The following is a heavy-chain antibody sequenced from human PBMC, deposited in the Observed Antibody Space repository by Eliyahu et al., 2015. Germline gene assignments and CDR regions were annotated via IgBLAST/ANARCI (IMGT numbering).Heavy chain of an antibody. J-gene: IGHJ4*02. CDR3: ARGDIVIGGYFDF. V-gene: IGHV4-31*03. CDR2: TYYSGST. CDR1: GGPLSNSPYY. D-gene: IGHD2-15*01. Sequence: QEPLQDSGPRLVKPSQTLSLTCXXSGGPLSNSPYYWSWLRQHPGKGLEWIGHTYYSGSTSYNPALKSRLSISVDTSKNQFSLRLSSLTAADTAVYYCARGDIVIGGYFDFWGQGTLVSVSS.